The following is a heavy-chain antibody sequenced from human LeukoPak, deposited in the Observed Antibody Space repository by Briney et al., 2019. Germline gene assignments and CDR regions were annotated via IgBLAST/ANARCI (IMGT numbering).Heavy chain of an antibody. V-gene: IGHV1-69*13. D-gene: IGHD2-2*01. Sequence: SVKVSCKASGGTFSGYAISWVRQAPGQGLEWMGGIIPIFGTANYAQKFQGRVTITADESTSTAYMELSSLRSEDTAVYYCARDLEKGIVVVPAAMSDWGQGTLVTVSS. CDR1: GGTFSGYA. CDR2: IIPIFGTA. J-gene: IGHJ4*02. CDR3: ARDLEKGIVVVPAAMSD.